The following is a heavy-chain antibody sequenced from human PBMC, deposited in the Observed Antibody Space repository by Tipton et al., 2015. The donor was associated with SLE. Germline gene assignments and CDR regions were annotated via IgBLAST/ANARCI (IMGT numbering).Heavy chain of an antibody. CDR1: GASISSYS. D-gene: IGHD2-8*01. CDR2: IYYSGSA. J-gene: IGHJ4*02. Sequence: TLSLTCTVSGASISSYSWSWIRQPPGKGLEWIGSIYYSGSAYYNPSLKSRVTISVDTSKNQFSLKLRSVTAAGTAVYYCARGGASVLIRKCYFDYWGRGTLVTVSS. V-gene: IGHV4-59*12. CDR3: ARGGASVLIRKCYFDY.